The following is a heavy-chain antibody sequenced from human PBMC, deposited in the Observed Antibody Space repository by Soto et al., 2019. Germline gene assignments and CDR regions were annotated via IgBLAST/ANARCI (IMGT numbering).Heavy chain of an antibody. CDR3: AHDSHGGNTYFDR. CDR2: IYFSGST. V-gene: IGHV4-30-4*01. J-gene: IGHJ4*02. Sequence: VQLQESGPGLVRPSETLSLTCTVSGGSISSGNFYWSWIRQPPGKGLEWIGYIYFSGSTSYSPSLKSRLTISLNTSNNQFSLKLTSVTAADTAVYYCAHDSHGGNTYFDRWGQGARVTVSS. D-gene: IGHD1-26*01. CDR1: GGSISSGNFY.